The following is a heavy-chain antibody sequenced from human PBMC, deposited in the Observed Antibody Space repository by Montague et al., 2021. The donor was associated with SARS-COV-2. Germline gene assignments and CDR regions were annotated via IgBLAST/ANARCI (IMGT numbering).Heavy chain of an antibody. D-gene: IGHD3-22*01. Sequence: TLSLTCTVSIGSISGGSYYWSWIRQPAGKGLEWIGRIHASGISTYNPSLETRVTMSVDTSKNQFSLKLSSVTAADTAVYYCARGRFYYDSGELGSWGQGTLVTVSS. J-gene: IGHJ5*02. V-gene: IGHV4-61*02. CDR2: IHASGIS. CDR3: ARGRFYYDSGELGS. CDR1: IGSISGGSYY.